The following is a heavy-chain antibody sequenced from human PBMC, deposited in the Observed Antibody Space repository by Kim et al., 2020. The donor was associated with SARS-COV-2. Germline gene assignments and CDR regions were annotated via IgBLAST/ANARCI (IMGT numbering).Heavy chain of an antibody. D-gene: IGHD6-19*01. Sequence: GGSLRLSCAASGFTFSNYAVHWVRQAPGKGLEWVTFISYDGSNKYYADSVKGRFTISRDNSKNTLYLQMNSLRAEDTAVYYCATHHLVRYSSAWYTFDYWGQGTLVTVSS. CDR3: ATHHLVRYSSAWYTFDY. J-gene: IGHJ4*02. V-gene: IGHV3-30-3*01. CDR2: ISYDGSNK. CDR1: GFTFSNYA.